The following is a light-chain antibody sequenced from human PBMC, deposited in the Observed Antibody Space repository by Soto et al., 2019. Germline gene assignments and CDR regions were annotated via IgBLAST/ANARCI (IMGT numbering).Light chain of an antibody. CDR2: AAS. V-gene: IGKV3-15*01. CDR3: QQYNNWPRT. J-gene: IGKJ1*01. CDR1: QNIGTF. Sequence: TQSPSPLPSSLGERATISCRASQNIGTFLAWYQQKPGQAPRLLIYAASSMQTGIPARFSGSGSGTEFTFTISSLQSEDFAVYYCQQYNNWPRTFGQGTKVDI.